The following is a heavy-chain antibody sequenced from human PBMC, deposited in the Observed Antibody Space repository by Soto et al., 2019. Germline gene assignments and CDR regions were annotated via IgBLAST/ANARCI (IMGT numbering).Heavy chain of an antibody. V-gene: IGHV4-30-4*01. CDR3: ARGHYGPITSFDF. Sequence: TSETLSLTCTVSGASVSRGDYCWSWVRQPPGMALEWIGYIYSTGSTYYNPSLKSRPTISLDPSKNQFSLKVSSVTAGDTAVYYCARGHYGPITSFDFWGLGTLVTVSS. D-gene: IGHD4-17*01. J-gene: IGHJ4*02. CDR1: GASVSRGDYC. CDR2: IYSTGST.